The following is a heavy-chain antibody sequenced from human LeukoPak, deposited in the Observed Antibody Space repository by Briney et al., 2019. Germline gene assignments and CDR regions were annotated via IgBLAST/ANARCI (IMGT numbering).Heavy chain of an antibody. CDR2: ISSSSRYI. CDR1: GFTFSSYS. CDR3: ARDREEDYYMDV. J-gene: IGHJ6*03. Sequence: KPGGSLRLSCAASGFTFSSYSMNWVRQAPGKGLEWASSISSSSRYIYYADSVKGRFTISRDNAKNSLYLQMNSLRAEDTAVYYCARDREEDYYMDVWGKGTTVTVSS. D-gene: IGHD3-10*01. V-gene: IGHV3-21*01.